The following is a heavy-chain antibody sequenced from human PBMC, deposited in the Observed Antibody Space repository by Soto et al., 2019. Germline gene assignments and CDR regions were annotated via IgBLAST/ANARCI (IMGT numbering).Heavy chain of an antibody. Sequence: QVQLVESGGGVVQPGRSLRLSCAASGFTFSSYGMHWVRQAPGKGLEWVAVISYDGSNKYYADSVKGRFTISRDNFKNELYLQMDGLRVENASVVDCAKDLWCGSSRYATYAAFDFWGQGTRVTVSS. CDR3: AKDLWCGSSRYATYAAFDF. J-gene: IGHJ3*01. D-gene: IGHD6-13*01. CDR1: GFTFSSYG. CDR2: ISYDGSNK. V-gene: IGHV3-30*18.